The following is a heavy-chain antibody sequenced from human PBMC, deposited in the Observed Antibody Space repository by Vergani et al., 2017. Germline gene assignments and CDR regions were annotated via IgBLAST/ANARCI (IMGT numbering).Heavy chain of an antibody. J-gene: IGHJ4*02. V-gene: IGHV3-21*01. CDR1: GFTFNSYS. D-gene: IGHD3-22*01. CDR2: ISSSSSYI. Sequence: EVQLVESGGGLVKPGGSLRLSCAASGFTFNSYSMNWVRQAPGKGLEWVSSISSSSSYIYYADPVKGRFTISRDNAKKSLYLQMNSLSAEDTAVYYCAKPNYSVQADYYIGKYYFESWGKGTLVTVSS. CDR3: AKPNYSVQADYYIGKYYFES.